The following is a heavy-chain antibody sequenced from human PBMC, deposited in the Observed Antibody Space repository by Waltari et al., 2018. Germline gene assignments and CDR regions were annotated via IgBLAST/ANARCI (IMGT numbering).Heavy chain of an antibody. CDR3: ARGKQWLPFYGMDV. CDR1: GFTFSSYS. V-gene: IGHV3-21*02. J-gene: IGHJ6*02. D-gene: IGHD6-19*01. CDR2: NSTGRNNI. Sequence: EVQLVESGGGLVKPGGSLRLSCAASGFTFSSYSMNWVRQAPGRGLGGVSLNSTGRNNIYYADSRKGRFTISRDNAKNSLYLQMNSLRAEDTAVYYCARGKQWLPFYGMDVWGQGTKV.